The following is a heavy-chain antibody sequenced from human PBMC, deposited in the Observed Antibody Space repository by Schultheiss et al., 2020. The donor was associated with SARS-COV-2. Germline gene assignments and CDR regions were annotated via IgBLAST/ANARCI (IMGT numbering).Heavy chain of an antibody. CDR3: VREGVTWDAYDI. CDR2: ISIIDGNT. J-gene: IGHJ3*02. Sequence: ASVKVSCKTSGYIFTHYGISWMRQAPGQGLEWVGYISIIDGNTYYGQKFQGRVTLTRDISTTSVYMDLWNLRSDDTAVYYCVREGVTWDAYDIWGQGTLVTVSS. D-gene: IGHD2-21*02. CDR1: GYIFTHYG. V-gene: IGHV1-18*01.